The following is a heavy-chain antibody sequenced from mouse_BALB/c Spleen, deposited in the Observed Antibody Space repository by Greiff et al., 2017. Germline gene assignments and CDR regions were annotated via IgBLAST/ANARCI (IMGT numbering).Heavy chain of an antibody. CDR1: GYTFSSYW. V-gene: IGHV1-9*01. CDR3: ARPLYDGYYAWFAY. J-gene: IGHJ3*01. CDR2: ILPGSGST. Sequence: QVQLQQSGAELMKPGASVKISCKATGYTFSSYWIEWVKQRPGHGLEWIGEILPGSGSTNYNEKFKGKATFTADTSSNTAYMQLSSLTSEDSAVYYCARPLYDGYYAWFAYWGQGTLVTVSA. D-gene: IGHD2-3*01.